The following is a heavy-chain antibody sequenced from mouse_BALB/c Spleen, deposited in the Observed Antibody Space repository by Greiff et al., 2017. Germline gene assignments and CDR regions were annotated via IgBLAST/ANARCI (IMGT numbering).Heavy chain of an antibody. CDR2: IYPSDSYT. Sequence: QVQLQQPGAELVRPGASVKLSCKASGYTFTSYWINWVKQRPGQGLEWIGNIYPSDSYTNYNQKFKDKATLTVDKSSSTAYMQLSSPTSEDSAVYYCTKEGPAWFAYWGQGTLVTVSA. CDR3: TKEGPAWFAY. J-gene: IGHJ3*01. CDR1: GYTFTSYW. D-gene: IGHD3-3*01. V-gene: IGHV1-69*02.